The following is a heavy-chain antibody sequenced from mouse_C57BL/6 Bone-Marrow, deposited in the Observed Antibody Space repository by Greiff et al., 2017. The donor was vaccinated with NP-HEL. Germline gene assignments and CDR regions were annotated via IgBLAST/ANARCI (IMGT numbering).Heavy chain of an antibody. D-gene: IGHD1-1*01. CDR3: ARSALRTGFAY. CDR2: IYPRSGNT. V-gene: IGHV1-81*01. Sequence: VQLVESGAELARPGASVKLSCKASGYTFTSYGISWVKQRTGQGLEWIGEIYPRSGNTYYNEKFKGKATLTADKSSSTAYMELRSLTSEDSAVYFCARSALRTGFAYWGQGTLVTVSA. J-gene: IGHJ3*01. CDR1: GYTFTSYG.